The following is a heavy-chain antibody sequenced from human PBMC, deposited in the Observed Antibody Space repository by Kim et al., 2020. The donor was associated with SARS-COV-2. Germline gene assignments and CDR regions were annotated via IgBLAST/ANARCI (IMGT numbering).Heavy chain of an antibody. V-gene: IGHV3-23*01. D-gene: IGHD2-15*01. CDR1: GFTFSSYA. CDR3: AKGLSACLDGGRFY. Sequence: GGSLRLSCAASGFTFSSYAMNWVRQAPGKGLEWVSFISGSCGTIHHADSVKGRFTISRDNSKNILYMQMNSLRAEDTAVYYCAKGLSACLDGGRFYWG. CDR2: ISGSCGTI. J-gene: IGHJ4*01.